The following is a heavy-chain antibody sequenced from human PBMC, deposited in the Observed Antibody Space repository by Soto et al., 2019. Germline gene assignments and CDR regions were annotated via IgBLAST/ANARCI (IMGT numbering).Heavy chain of an antibody. V-gene: IGHV4-59*01. Sequence: PSETLSLTCTVSDGSISNFYWSWIRQPPGKGLEWIGYISSSGNTNYNPSLKSRVSISVDTSKTQFSLNLTPVTAADPAVYYCARAPMVLTRSYFDSWGQGTPVTVSS. CDR3: ARAPMVLTRSYFDS. D-gene: IGHD3-22*01. J-gene: IGHJ4*02. CDR2: ISSSGNT. CDR1: DGSISNFY.